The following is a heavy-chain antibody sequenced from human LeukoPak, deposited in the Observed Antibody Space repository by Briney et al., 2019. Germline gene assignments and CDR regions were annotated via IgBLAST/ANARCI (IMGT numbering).Heavy chain of an antibody. CDR1: GFTFSSYG. J-gene: IGHJ4*02. V-gene: IGHV3-30*18. D-gene: IGHD6-19*01. CDR3: AKDRHSSGWYLGYFDY. CDR2: ISYDGSNK. Sequence: GRSLRLSCAASGFTFSSYGMHWVRQAPGKGLEWVAVISYDGSNKYYADSVKGRFTISRDNSKNTLYLQMNSLRAEDTAVYYCAKDRHSSGWYLGYFDYWGQGTLVTVSS.